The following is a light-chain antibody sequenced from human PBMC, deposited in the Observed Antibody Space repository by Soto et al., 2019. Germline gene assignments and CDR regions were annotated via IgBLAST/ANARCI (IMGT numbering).Light chain of an antibody. V-gene: IGKV3-15*01. CDR3: QQYNNWPLT. CDR1: QSVSYN. J-gene: IGKJ5*01. CDR2: GAS. Sequence: EIVMTQSPATLSVSPGERATLSCRASQSVSYNLAWYQQKPGQAPRLLIYGASTRATGIPARFSGSGSGTAFTLTISSLQSEDFAVYYCQQYNNWPLTFGQGTRLEIK.